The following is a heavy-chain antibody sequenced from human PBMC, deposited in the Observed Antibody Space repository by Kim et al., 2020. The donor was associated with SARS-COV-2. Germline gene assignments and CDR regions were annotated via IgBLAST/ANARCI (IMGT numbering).Heavy chain of an antibody. CDR1: GFTFSSYG. J-gene: IGHJ6*02. D-gene: IGHD3-22*01. CDR2: ISYDGSNK. V-gene: IGHV3-30*18. Sequence: GGSLRLSCAASGFTFSSYGMHWVRQAPGKGLEWVAVISYDGSNKYYADSVKGRSTISRDNSKNTLYLQMNSLRAEDTAVYYCAKVLDYDSSGYYYNLSSYYYYGMDVWGQGTTVTVSS. CDR3: AKVLDYDSSGYYYNLSSYYYYGMDV.